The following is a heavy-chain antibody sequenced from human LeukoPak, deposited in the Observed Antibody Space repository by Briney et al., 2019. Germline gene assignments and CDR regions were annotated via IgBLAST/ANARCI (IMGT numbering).Heavy chain of an antibody. CDR3: ARRGYSSSWYPDY. V-gene: IGHV4-59*01. J-gene: IGHJ4*02. D-gene: IGHD6-13*01. CDR2: IYYSGST. Sequence: SETLSLTCTVSGGSISSYYWSWIRQPPGKGLEWIGYIYYSGSTNYNPSLKSRVTISVDTSKNQFSLKLSSVTAADTAAYYCARRGYSSSWYPDYWGQGTLVTVSS. CDR1: GGSISSYY.